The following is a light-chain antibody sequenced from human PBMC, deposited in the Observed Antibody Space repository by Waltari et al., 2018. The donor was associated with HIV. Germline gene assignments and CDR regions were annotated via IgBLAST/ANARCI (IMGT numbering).Light chain of an antibody. CDR3: CSYAGSSTLL. CDR1: SSAVGGSKY. J-gene: IGLJ3*02. Sequence: QSALTQPASVSGSPGQSITIPCTGASSAVGGSKYVSWYQHHPGKAPKLIIYDVSERPSGVSNRFSGSKSGNTASLTISGLQAEDEADYYCCSYAGSSTLLFGGGTKVTVL. V-gene: IGLV2-23*02. CDR2: DVS.